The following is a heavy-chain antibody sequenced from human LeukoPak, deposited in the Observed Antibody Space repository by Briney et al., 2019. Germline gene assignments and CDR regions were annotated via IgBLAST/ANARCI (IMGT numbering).Heavy chain of an antibody. CDR1: GFTFSGSA. J-gene: IGHJ6*02. V-gene: IGHV3-73*01. CDR2: ITTKANNYAT. Sequence: GGSLRLSCAASGFTFSGSAMHWVRQASGKGLEWVGRITTKANNYATAYAASVKGRFSISRDDLKKTAYLQMYSLKTEDTAVYYCTYLDTGLGNYNYYGMDVWGQGTTVTVSS. CDR3: TYLDTGLGNYNYYGMDV. D-gene: IGHD5-18*01.